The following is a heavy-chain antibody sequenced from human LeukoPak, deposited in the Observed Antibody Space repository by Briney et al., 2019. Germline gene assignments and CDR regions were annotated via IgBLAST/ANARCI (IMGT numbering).Heavy chain of an antibody. V-gene: IGHV1-2*02. CDR1: GYTFTGYY. CDR3: ASGGITIFGVVIPNPDY. CDR2: INPNSGGT. D-gene: IGHD3-3*01. Sequence: ASVKVSCKASGYTFTGYYMHWVRQAPGQGLEWMGWINPNSGGTNYAQKFQGRVTMTRDTSISTAYMELSRLRSDDTAVCYCASGGITIFGVVIPNPDYWGQGTLVTVSS. J-gene: IGHJ4*02.